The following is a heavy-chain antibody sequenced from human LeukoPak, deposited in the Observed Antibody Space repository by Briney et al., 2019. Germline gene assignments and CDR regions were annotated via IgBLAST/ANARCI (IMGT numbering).Heavy chain of an antibody. D-gene: IGHD1-26*01. CDR1: RYTFTSYG. J-gene: IGHJ4*02. CDR2: ISAYNGNT. Sequence: ASVTVSRTSSRYTFTSYGISWVRQAPGPGLEWMGWISAYNGNTNYAQKLQGRVTMTTDTSTCTAYMELRSLRSDDTAVYYCARDQWELSNFDYWGQGTLVTVSS. V-gene: IGHV1-18*01. CDR3: ARDQWELSNFDY.